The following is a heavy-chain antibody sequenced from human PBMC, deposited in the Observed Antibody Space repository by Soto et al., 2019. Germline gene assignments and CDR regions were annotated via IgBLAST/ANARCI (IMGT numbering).Heavy chain of an antibody. CDR2: ISYSGST. V-gene: IGHV4-31*03. CDR1: GGSISSGGYY. Sequence: QVQLQESGPGLVQPSQTLSLTCTVSGGSISSGGYYWSWIRQHPGTGLEWIGHISYSGSTYYNTSLXCXXTISVDTSRNQFSLIVNSVPAADTAVYYCARGVLHWGQGTLVTVSS. J-gene: IGHJ4*01. CDR3: ARGVLH.